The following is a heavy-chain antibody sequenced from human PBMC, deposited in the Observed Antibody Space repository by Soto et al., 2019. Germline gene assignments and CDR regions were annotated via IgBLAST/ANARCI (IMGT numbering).Heavy chain of an antibody. V-gene: IGHV4-59*01. D-gene: IGHD3-16*01. CDR1: GGSLSSYY. Sequence: PSETLSLTCTVSGGSLSSYYWSWIRQPPGKGQEWVGYMYNSGSANYNPSLKSRVTISLDTSKKKFSLKLTSVTAADSAVYYCARGLPSHFGFDSWGQGTLVTVSS. CDR3: ARGLPSHFGFDS. CDR2: MYNSGSA. J-gene: IGHJ4*02.